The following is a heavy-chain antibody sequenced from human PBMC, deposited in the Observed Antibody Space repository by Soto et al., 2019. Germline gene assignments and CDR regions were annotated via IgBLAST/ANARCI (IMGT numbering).Heavy chain of an antibody. CDR1: GFTFTSYY. CDR3: ARAHGYYYDSSGSNAFQH. D-gene: IGHD3-22*01. J-gene: IGHJ1*01. CDR2: IIPIFGTA. V-gene: IGHV1-69*13. Sequence: ASVKVSCKASGFTFTSYYMHWVRQAPGQGLEWMGRIIPIFGTANYAQKFQGRVTITADESTSTAYMELSSLRSEDTAVYYCARAHGYYYDSSGSNAFQHWGQGTLVTVSS.